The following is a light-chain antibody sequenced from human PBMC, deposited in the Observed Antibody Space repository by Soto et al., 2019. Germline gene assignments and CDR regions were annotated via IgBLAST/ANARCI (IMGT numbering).Light chain of an antibody. V-gene: IGKV3D-20*01. CDR2: DAS. J-gene: IGKJ1*01. CDR3: QQSNSTPLT. CDR1: QSVSSNY. Sequence: PGERATLSCGASQSVSSNYLAWNQQKPGLAPRLVIYDASNRATGIPSRFSGSGSGTDFTLTISSLQPEDFATYYCQQSNSTPLTFGRGTKVDIK.